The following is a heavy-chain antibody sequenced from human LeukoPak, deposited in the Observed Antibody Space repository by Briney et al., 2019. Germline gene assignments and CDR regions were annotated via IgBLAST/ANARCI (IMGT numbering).Heavy chain of an antibody. J-gene: IGHJ6*03. CDR2: ITSSSTYI. Sequence: SGGSLRLSCAASGFTFSSYEMNWVRQAPGKGLEWVSSITSSSTYIYYADSVRGRFTISRDNAKNSLYLQMNSLRAEDTAVYFCARDPYSGNYGAYYYYYMDVWGKGTTVTISS. CDR3: ARDPYSGNYGAYYYYYMDV. CDR1: GFTFSSYE. D-gene: IGHD1-26*01. V-gene: IGHV3-21*01.